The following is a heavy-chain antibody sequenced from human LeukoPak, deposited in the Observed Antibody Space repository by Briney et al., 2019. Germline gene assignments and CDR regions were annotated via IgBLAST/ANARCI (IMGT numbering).Heavy chain of an antibody. Sequence: GRSLRLSCAASGFTFSSYAMHWVRQAPGKGLEWVAVISYDGSNKYYADSVKGRFTISRDNSKNTLYLQMNSLRAEDAAVYYCARESPLYCSGGSCFVYWGQGTLVTVSS. V-gene: IGHV3-30-3*01. J-gene: IGHJ4*02. CDR2: ISYDGSNK. CDR1: GFTFSSYA. CDR3: ARESPLYCSGGSCFVY. D-gene: IGHD2-15*01.